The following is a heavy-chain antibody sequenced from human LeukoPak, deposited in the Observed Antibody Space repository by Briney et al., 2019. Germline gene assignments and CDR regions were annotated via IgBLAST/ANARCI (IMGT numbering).Heavy chain of an antibody. V-gene: IGHV3-15*01. Sequence: PGGSVRLSWAASGFTFSNAWMSWVRQAPGKGLEWVGRIKSKSAGGKTDYAAPMKGRFTISRDDSKNTLYLQMHSLKTEDTAVYYCTAEYDSSGYYPWFFDLWGRGTLVTASS. D-gene: IGHD3-22*01. CDR1: GFTFSNAW. CDR2: IKSKSAGGKT. J-gene: IGHJ2*01. CDR3: TAEYDSSGYYPWFFDL.